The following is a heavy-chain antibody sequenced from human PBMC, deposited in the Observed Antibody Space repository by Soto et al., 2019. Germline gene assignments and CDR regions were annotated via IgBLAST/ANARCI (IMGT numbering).Heavy chain of an antibody. V-gene: IGHV4-31*03. CDR2: IHHSGST. CDR1: GGSISSGGYY. CDR3: VRGVLS. D-gene: IGHD3-10*01. Sequence: QVQLQESGPGLVKASQTPSLTCNVSGGSISSGGYYWTWIRQHPGKGLEWIGNIHHSGSTFYNPSLKSRVSISVHTSKNQFSLKLSSVTAADPAVYFCVRGVLSWGQGTLVTVSS. J-gene: IGHJ1*01.